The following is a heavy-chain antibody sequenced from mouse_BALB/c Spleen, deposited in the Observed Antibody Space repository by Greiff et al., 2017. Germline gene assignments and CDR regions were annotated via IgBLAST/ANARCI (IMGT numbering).Heavy chain of an antibody. D-gene: IGHD2-14*01. CDR2: INSNGGST. CDR1: GFTFSSYG. CDR3: ARDRDYRYPWFAY. J-gene: IGHJ3*01. Sequence: DVKLVESGGGLVQPGGSLKLSCAASGFTFSSYGMSWVRQTPDKRLELVATINSNGGSTYYPDSVKGRFTISRDNAKNTLYLQMSSLKSEDTAMYYCARDRDYRYPWFAYWGQGTLVTVSA. V-gene: IGHV5-6-3*01.